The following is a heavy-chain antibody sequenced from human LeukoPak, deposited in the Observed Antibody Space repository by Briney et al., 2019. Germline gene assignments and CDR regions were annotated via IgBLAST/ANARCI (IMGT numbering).Heavy chain of an antibody. D-gene: IGHD3-22*01. CDR3: APWDYDSSGYPRSWFDP. V-gene: IGHV4-34*01. Sequence: SEPLSLTCAVYGGSFSGYYWSWIRQPPGKGLEWIGEINHSGSTNYNPSLKSRVTISVDTSKNQFSLKLSSVTAADTAVYYCAPWDYDSSGYPRSWFDPWGQGTLVTVSS. CDR1: GGSFSGYY. CDR2: INHSGST. J-gene: IGHJ5*02.